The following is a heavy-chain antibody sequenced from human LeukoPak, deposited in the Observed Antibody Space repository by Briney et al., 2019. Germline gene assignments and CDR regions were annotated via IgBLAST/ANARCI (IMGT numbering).Heavy chain of an antibody. J-gene: IGHJ3*02. CDR3: AKGRLALDAFDI. V-gene: IGHV3-23*01. CDR1: GFTFSSYT. D-gene: IGHD5-12*01. CDR2: ITTSDGNT. Sequence: GGSLRLSCAASGFTFSSYTMSWVRQAPGKGLEWVSTITTSDGNTYYADSVKGRFTVSRDNSKNTLFLQMNSLRAEDTAVYYCAKGRLALDAFDIWGQGTMVTVSS.